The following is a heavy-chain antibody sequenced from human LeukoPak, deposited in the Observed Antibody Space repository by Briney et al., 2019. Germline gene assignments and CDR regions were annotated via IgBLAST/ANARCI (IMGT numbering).Heavy chain of an antibody. CDR1: GFTFSSYA. V-gene: IGHV3-30-3*01. D-gene: IGHD1-7*01. Sequence: GGSLRLSCAASGFTFSSYAMHWVRQAPGKGLEWVAVISYDGSNKYYADSVKGRFTISRDNSKNTLYLQMNSLRAGDTAIYYCAKDKVSWNFGAFDIWGQGTMVSVSS. CDR2: ISYDGSNK. CDR3: AKDKVSWNFGAFDI. J-gene: IGHJ3*02.